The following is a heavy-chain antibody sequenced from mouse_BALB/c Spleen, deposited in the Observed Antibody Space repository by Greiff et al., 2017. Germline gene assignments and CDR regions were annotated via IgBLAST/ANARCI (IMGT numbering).Heavy chain of an antibody. CDR3: NAEGGRNYSYYFDY. V-gene: IGHV14-4*02. Sequence: EVQLQQSGAELVRSGASVKLSCTASGFNIKDYYMHWVKQRPEQGLEWIGWIDPENGDTEYAPKFQGKATMTADTSSNTAYLQLSSLTSEDTAVYYCNAEGGRNYSYYFDYWGQGTTLTVSS. J-gene: IGHJ2*01. CDR2: IDPENGDT. D-gene: IGHD2-1*01. CDR1: GFNIKDYY.